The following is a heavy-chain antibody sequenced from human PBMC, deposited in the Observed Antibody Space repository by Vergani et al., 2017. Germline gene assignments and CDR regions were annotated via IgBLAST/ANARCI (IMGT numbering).Heavy chain of an antibody. CDR2: IYTRGST. Sequence: QVQLQESGPGLVKPSQTLSLTCTVSGGSISSGSYYWSWIRQPAGKGLEWIGRIYTRGSTNYNPSLKSRVTMSVDTSKNQFSLKLSSVTAANTAVYYCAGDDPPGGGTTCGWFDPWGQGTLVTVSS. D-gene: IGHD1-7*01. CDR3: AGDDPPGGGTTCGWFDP. CDR1: GGSISSGSYY. J-gene: IGHJ5*02. V-gene: IGHV4-61*02.